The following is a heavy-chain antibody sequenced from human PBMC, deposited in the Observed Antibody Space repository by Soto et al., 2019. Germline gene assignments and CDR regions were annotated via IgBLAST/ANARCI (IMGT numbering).Heavy chain of an antibody. D-gene: IGHD2-15*01. V-gene: IGHV3-30-3*01. Sequence: QVQLVESGGGVVQPGRSLRLSCAASGFTFSSYAMHWVRQAPGKGLEWVAVISYDGSNKYYADSVKGRFTISRDNSKNTLYLQMNSLIAEDTAVYYCARVGYCSGGSCRYYYYYGMDVWGQGTTVTVSS. CDR1: GFTFSSYA. CDR3: ARVGYCSGGSCRYYYYYGMDV. J-gene: IGHJ6*02. CDR2: ISYDGSNK.